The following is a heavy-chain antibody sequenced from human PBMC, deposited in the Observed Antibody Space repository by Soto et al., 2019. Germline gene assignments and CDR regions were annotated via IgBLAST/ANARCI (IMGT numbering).Heavy chain of an antibody. D-gene: IGHD6-25*01. CDR3: ARAFEYSSGGYHYYGLDV. CDR1: GFTFSSYW. V-gene: IGHV3-7*01. Sequence: GGSLRLSCAASGFTFSSYWMSWVRQAPGKGLEWVANIQQDGSEKYYVDSVKGRFTISRDNAKKSLYLQMNSLRAEDTAVYYCARAFEYSSGGYHYYGLDVWGQGTTVTVSS. CDR2: IQQDGSEK. J-gene: IGHJ6*02.